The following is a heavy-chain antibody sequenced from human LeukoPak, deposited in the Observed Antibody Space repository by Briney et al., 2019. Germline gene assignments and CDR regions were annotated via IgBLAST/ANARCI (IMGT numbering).Heavy chain of an antibody. V-gene: IGHV1-18*01. D-gene: IGHD3-22*01. Sequence: ASVKVSCKASGYTFTSYGISWVRQAPGQGLEWMGWISAYNGNTNYAQKLQGRVTMTTDTSTSTAYMELRSLRSDDTAVYYCARDFEEKMYYYDSSGYYPSDYWGQGTLVTVSS. CDR3: ARDFEEKMYYYDSSGYYPSDY. CDR1: GYTFTSYG. J-gene: IGHJ4*02. CDR2: ISAYNGNT.